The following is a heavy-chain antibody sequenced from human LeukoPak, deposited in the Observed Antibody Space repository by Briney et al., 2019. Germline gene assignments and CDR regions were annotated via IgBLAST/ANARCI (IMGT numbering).Heavy chain of an antibody. J-gene: IGHJ4*02. CDR3: ARGRGRIYAPVMGRYFDY. CDR1: GGSFSGYY. D-gene: IGHD5/OR15-5a*01. Sequence: SETLSLTCAVYGGSFSGYYWSWIRQPPGKGLEWIGEINHSGSTNYNPSLKSRVTISVDTSKNQFSLKLSSVTAADTAVYYCARGRGRIYAPVMGRYFDYWGQGTLVTVSS. CDR2: INHSGST. V-gene: IGHV4-34*01.